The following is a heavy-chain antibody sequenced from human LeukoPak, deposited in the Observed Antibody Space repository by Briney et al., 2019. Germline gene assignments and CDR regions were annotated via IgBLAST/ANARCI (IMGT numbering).Heavy chain of an antibody. Sequence: SGPTLVKPTQTPTLTCTFSGFSLSTSGVGVGWIRQPPGKALEWLELFYWDDDKRYSPSLKSRLTITKDTSKNQVVLTMTDMDPVDTATYYCARIIVPQYYFDYWGQGTLVTVSS. V-gene: IGHV2-5*02. CDR3: ARIIVPQYYFDY. CDR1: GFSLSTSGVG. D-gene: IGHD2/OR15-2a*01. CDR2: FYWDDDK. J-gene: IGHJ4*02.